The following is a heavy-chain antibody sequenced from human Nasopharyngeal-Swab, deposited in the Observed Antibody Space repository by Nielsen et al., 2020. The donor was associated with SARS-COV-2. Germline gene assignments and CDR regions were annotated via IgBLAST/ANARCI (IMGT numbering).Heavy chain of an antibody. V-gene: IGHV3-21*01. Sequence: GGSLRLSCAASGFTFSSYSMNWVRQAPGKGLEWVSSISSSSYIYYADSVKGRFTISRDNAKNSLYLQMNSLRAEDTAVYYCARDQTTVTTSPYYYGMDVWGQGTTVTVSS. J-gene: IGHJ6*02. D-gene: IGHD4-17*01. CDR2: ISSSSYI. CDR3: ARDQTTVTTSPYYYGMDV. CDR1: GFTFSSYS.